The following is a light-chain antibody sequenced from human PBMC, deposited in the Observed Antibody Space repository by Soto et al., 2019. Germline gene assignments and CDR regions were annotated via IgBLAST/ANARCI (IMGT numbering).Light chain of an antibody. V-gene: IGKV3-15*01. CDR2: DAS. Sequence: DTVMTRSPATLSVPPLERAAPSCRAGQSGSSNFSWYQQKPGQAPRLLIYDASTRATGIPARFSGSGSGTEFSLTISSLQSEDVAVYYCQQYNNRPPITFGQGTRLEIK. J-gene: IGKJ5*01. CDR1: QSGSSN. CDR3: QQYNNRPPIT.